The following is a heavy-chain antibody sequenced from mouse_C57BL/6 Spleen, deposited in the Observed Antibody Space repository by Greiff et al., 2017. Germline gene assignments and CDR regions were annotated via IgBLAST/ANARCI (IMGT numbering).Heavy chain of an antibody. Sequence: QVHVKQPGAELVKPGASVKLSCKASGYTFTSYWMHWVKQRPGRGLEWIGRIDPNSGGTKYNEKFKSKATLTVDKPSSTAYMQLSSLTSEDSAVYYCARSAFDYMYYFDYWGQGTTLTVSS. CDR1: GYTFTSYW. V-gene: IGHV1-72*01. J-gene: IGHJ2*01. CDR3: ARSAFDYMYYFDY. D-gene: IGHD2-4*01. CDR2: IDPNSGGT.